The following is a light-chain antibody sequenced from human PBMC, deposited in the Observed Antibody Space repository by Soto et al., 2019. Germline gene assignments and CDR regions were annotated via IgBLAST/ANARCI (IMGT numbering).Light chain of an antibody. Sequence: IQLTQSPSSLSASVGDRVTITCRASQGISSYVAWYQQKPGKAPKLLIYAASILEIGVTSRFSGSGYGTDFTLTISSLQHEDYATYYCQQLNTYPFTFGPGAKVDIK. CDR2: AAS. V-gene: IGKV1-9*01. J-gene: IGKJ3*01. CDR3: QQLNTYPFT. CDR1: QGISSY.